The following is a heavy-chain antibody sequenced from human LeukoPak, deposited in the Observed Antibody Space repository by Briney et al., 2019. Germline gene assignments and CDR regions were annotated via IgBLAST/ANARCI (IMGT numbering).Heavy chain of an antibody. CDR1: GYTFTSYG. J-gene: IGHJ5*02. D-gene: IGHD3-22*01. CDR2: ISAYNGNT. CDR3: ARDRYPYYYDSSGYYLGGFDP. Sequence: ASVKVSCKASGYTFTSYGISWVRQAPGQGLEWMGWISAYNGNTNYAQKLQGRVTMTTDTSTGTAYMELRSLRSDDTAVYYCARDRYPYYYDSSGYYLGGFDPWGQGTLVTVSS. V-gene: IGHV1-18*01.